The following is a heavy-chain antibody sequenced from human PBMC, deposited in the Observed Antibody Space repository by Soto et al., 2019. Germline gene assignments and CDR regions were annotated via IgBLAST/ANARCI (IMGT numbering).Heavy chain of an antibody. J-gene: IGHJ4*02. D-gene: IGHD2-15*01. Sequence: PGGSLRLSCAASGFTFNIYWMHWVRQAPGKGLVWVSRINSDGSSTTYADSVKGRFTISRDNAKNTLYLQMNSLRAEDTAVYYCARAQTYTPDYWGQGTLVTVSS. CDR2: INSDGSST. CDR1: GFTFNIYW. CDR3: ARAQTYTPDY. V-gene: IGHV3-74*01.